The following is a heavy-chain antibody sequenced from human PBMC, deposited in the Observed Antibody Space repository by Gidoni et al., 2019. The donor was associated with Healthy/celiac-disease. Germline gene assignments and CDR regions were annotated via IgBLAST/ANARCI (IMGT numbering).Heavy chain of an antibody. J-gene: IGHJ5*02. CDR2: IWYDGSNK. CDR3: ARGMVRGATMENWFDP. CDR1: GFTFSSYG. Sequence: QVQLVESGGGVVQPGRSLSLSCAASGFTFSSYGRHWVRQAPGKGLEWVAVIWYDGSNKYYADSVKGRFTISRDNSKNTLYLQMNSLRAEDTAVYCCARGMVRGATMENWFDPWGQGTLVTVSS. D-gene: IGHD3-10*01. V-gene: IGHV3-33*01.